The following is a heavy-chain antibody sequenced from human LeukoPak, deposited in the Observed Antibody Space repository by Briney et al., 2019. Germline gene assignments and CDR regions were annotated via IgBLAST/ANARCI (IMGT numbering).Heavy chain of an antibody. V-gene: IGHV3-66*01. J-gene: IGHJ4*02. CDR1: GFTVSSNY. D-gene: IGHD3-9*01. CDR2: IYSGGST. Sequence: GGSLRLSCVASGFTVSSNYMSWVRQAPGKGLEWVSVIYSGGSTYYADSVKGRFTISRDNSKNTLHLQMNSLRAEDTAVYYCKKDPKTSIFWLVINGYWGQGTLVTVSS. CDR3: KKDPKTSIFWLVINGY.